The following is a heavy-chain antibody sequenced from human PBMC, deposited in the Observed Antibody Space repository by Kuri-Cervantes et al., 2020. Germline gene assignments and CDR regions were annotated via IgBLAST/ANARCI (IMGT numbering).Heavy chain of an antibody. CDR3: ASHMITFGGVIAPRGNWFDP. CDR2: INSNSGGT. J-gene: IGHJ5*02. CDR1: GYTFTGYY. V-gene: IGHV1-2*02. Sequence: ASVKVSCKASGYTFTGYYMHWVRQAPGQGLEWMGWINSNSGGTNYAQKFQGRVTMTRDTSISTAYMELSRLRSDDTAVYYCASHMITFGGVIAPRGNWFDPWGQGTLVTVSS. D-gene: IGHD3-16*02.